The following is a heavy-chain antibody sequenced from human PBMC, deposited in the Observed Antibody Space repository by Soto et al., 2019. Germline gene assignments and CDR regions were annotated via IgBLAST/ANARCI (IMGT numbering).Heavy chain of an antibody. CDR2: IYYSGST. D-gene: IGHD4-17*01. Sequence: PSETLSLTCTVSGGSISSYYWSWIRQPPGKGLEWIGYIYYSGSTNYNPSLKSRVTISVDTSKNQFSLKLSSVTTADTAVYYCAGGYGDYFDYWGQGTLVTAPQ. CDR3: AGGYGDYFDY. V-gene: IGHV4-59*01. CDR1: GGSISSYY. J-gene: IGHJ4*02.